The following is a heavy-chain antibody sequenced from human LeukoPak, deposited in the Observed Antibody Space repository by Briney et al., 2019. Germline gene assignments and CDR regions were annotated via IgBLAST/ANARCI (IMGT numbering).Heavy chain of an antibody. CDR1: GYTFTAYY. CDR3: ATFGQFGSGSYAYNWFDS. CDR2: INPDSGGT. J-gene: IGHJ5*01. V-gene: IGHV1-2*02. D-gene: IGHD3-10*01. Sequence: ASVKVSCKASGYTFTAYYIHWVRQAPGQGLEWMGWINPDSGGTNYAQKFQGRVTMTRDTSITTAYMELSSLRFGDTAMYYCATFGQFGSGSYAYNWFDSWGQGTLVTVSS.